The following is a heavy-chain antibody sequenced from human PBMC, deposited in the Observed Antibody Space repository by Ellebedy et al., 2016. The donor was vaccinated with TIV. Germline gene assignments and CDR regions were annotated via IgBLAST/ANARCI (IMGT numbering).Heavy chain of an antibody. CDR1: GYTLTELS. V-gene: IGHV1-24*01. CDR3: AYASDIEFYFDS. Sequence: ASVKVSCKVSGYTLTELSIHWVRQAPGKGLEWMGGFDPEDGETIYAQKFQGRVTMTEDTSTDTAYMELSSLRSEDTAVYYCAYASDIEFYFDSWGEGTLVTVSS. CDR2: FDPEDGET. J-gene: IGHJ4*02. D-gene: IGHD2-15*01.